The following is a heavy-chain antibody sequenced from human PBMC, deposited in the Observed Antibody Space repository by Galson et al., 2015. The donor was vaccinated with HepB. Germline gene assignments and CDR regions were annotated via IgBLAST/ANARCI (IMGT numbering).Heavy chain of an antibody. V-gene: IGHV3-9*01. D-gene: IGHD3-3*02. CDR2: ISWNSGSI. Sequence: SLRLSCAASGFTFDDYAMHWVRQAPGKGLEWVSGISWNSGSIGYADSVKGRFTISRDNAKNSLYLQMNSLRAEDTALYYCAKDISRTWYFDLWGRGTLVTVSS. CDR3: AKDISRTWYFDL. CDR1: GFTFDDYA. J-gene: IGHJ2*01.